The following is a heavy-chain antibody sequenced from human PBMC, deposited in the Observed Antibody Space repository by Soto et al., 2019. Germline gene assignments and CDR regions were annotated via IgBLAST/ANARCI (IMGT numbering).Heavy chain of an antibody. J-gene: IGHJ3*01. CDR1: GFTFSSNN. D-gene: IGHD3-22*01. V-gene: IGHV3-53*01. CDR3: ATRPLLPGAP. CDR2: IYSGGST. Sequence: EVQLVESGGGVIQPGGSLRLSCAASGFTFSSNNLNWVRQAPGKGLEWVSLIYSGGSTYYADSVKCRFTIARDNSKNTLYLQISSLRAEDTAVYYCATRPLLPGAPWGQGTMVTVSS.